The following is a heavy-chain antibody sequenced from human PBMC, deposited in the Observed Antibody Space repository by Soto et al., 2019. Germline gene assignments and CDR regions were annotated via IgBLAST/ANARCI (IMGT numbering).Heavy chain of an antibody. V-gene: IGHV1-46*01. Sequence: ASVKGSCKASGYTFANYYMHWVRQAPGQGLEWMGIIRPSDGTTNYAQKFQGKFTMTRDTSTNTVYMELRSLTSEDTAVYYCARQTQPWFINYWGQGTLVTVSS. D-gene: IGHD3-10*01. CDR3: ARQTQPWFINY. CDR2: IRPSDGTT. CDR1: GYTFANYY. J-gene: IGHJ4*02.